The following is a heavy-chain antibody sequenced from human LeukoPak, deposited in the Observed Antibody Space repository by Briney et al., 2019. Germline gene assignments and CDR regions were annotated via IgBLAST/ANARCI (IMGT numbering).Heavy chain of an antibody. CDR2: ISGSSDNT. CDR3: AEHQASRPN. D-gene: IGHD6-6*01. V-gene: IGHV3-23*01. CDR1: GFSISTYA. Sequence: GGSLRLSCAASGFSISTYAMNWVRQAPGKGLEWVSGISGSSDNTYYADSVKGRFTISRDNSKNTLSLQMSSLRAVDTAVYYCAEHQASRPNWGQGTLVTVSS. J-gene: IGHJ4*02.